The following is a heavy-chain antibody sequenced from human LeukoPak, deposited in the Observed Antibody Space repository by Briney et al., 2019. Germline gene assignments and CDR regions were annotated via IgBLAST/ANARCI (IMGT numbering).Heavy chain of an antibody. D-gene: IGHD2-2*01. Sequence: ASVKVSCKASGGTFSSYAISWVRQAPGQGLEWMGGIIPIFGTANYAQKFQGRVTITADESTSTAYMELSSLRSEDTAVYYCARVGDCSSTSCYRLGEPIDHYYYYYMDVWGKGTTVTVSS. CDR1: GGTFSSYA. CDR2: IIPIFGTA. CDR3: ARVGDCSSTSCYRLGEPIDHYYYYYMDV. V-gene: IGHV1-69*13. J-gene: IGHJ6*03.